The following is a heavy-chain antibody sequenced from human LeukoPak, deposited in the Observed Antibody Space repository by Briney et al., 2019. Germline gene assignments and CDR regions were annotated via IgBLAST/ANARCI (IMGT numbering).Heavy chain of an antibody. D-gene: IGHD6-19*01. Sequence: ASVKVSCKASGYTFTSYDINWVRQAPGQGLEWMGWMNPNSGNTGYAQKFQGRVTMTRNTSISTAYMELSSLRSGDTAVYYCARGWSSSGWLNYYYYGMDVWGQGTTVTVSS. CDR2: MNPNSGNT. J-gene: IGHJ6*02. CDR3: ARGWSSSGWLNYYYYGMDV. CDR1: GYTFTSYD. V-gene: IGHV1-8*01.